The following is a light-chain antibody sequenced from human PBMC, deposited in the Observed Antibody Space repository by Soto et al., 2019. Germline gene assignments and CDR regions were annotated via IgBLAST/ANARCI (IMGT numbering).Light chain of an antibody. CDR3: QTWGTGGV. V-gene: IGLV4-69*01. Sequence: QSLLTQSPSASASLGSSVKLTCTLSSGHTTYAIAWHQQQPEKGPRFLMKLDSDGSQIKGDGIPDRFSGSSSGAERYLTISSLQSEDEADYYCQTWGTGGVFGGGTQLTVL. J-gene: IGLJ3*02. CDR1: SGHTTYA. CDR2: LDSDGSQ.